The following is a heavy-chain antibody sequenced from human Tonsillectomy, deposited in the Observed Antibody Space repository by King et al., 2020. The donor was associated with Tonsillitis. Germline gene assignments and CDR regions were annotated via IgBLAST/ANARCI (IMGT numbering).Heavy chain of an antibody. J-gene: IGHJ4*02. CDR3: VREAYD. V-gene: IGHV1-2*02. Sequence: QLVQSGAEVKKPGASVKVSCKTSGYIFTDYYMHWVRQAPGQGLEWMGWSNPKSGGTISAQKFQGRVTLTRDTSINTTYMELISLTSDDTAVYYCVREAYDWGRGTLITVSS. D-gene: IGHD4-17*01. CDR2: SNPKSGGT. CDR1: GYIFTDYY.